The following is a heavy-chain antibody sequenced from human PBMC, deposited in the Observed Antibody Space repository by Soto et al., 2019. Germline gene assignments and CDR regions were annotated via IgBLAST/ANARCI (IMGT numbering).Heavy chain of an antibody. Sequence: GGSLRLSCAASGLTFSNAWMSWVRQAPGKGLEWVGRIKSKTDGGTTDYAAPVKGRFTISSDDSESTLYLQMNSLKTEDTAVYYCTTGTSLYSGWFVYWGQGILVTVSS. CDR2: IKSKTDGGTT. V-gene: IGHV3-15*07. CDR3: TTGTSLYSGWFVY. D-gene: IGHD1-26*01. CDR1: GLTFSNAW. J-gene: IGHJ5*01.